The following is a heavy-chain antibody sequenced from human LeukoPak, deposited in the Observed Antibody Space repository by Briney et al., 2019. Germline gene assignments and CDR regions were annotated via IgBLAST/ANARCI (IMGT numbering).Heavy chain of an antibody. CDR1: GGSFSGYY. V-gene: IGHV4-34*01. J-gene: IGHJ5*02. CDR2: INHSGST. Sequence: PSETLSLTCAVYGGSFSGYYWSWIRQPPGRGLGWIGEINHSGSTNYNPSLKSRVTISVDTSKNQFSLKLSSVTAADTAVYYCARVLPRFLEWLSLMPSWFDPWGQGTLVTVSS. CDR3: ARVLPRFLEWLSLMPSWFDP. D-gene: IGHD3-3*01.